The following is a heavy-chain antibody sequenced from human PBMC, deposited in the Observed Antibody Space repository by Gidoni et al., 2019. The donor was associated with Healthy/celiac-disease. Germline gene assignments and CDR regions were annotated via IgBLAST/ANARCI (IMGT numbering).Heavy chain of an antibody. CDR3: ARQPTYYYYGMDV. V-gene: IGHV3-74*01. CDR1: GFTFISSW. Sequence: EVPLVASGGCLVQPGGSLRLSCAASGFTFISSWMHWVRQAPGKGLVWVARMNREGRRTRYADYVKGRVTISRDNAKNTLYLQRKSRRAEDTAGEYCARQPTYYYYGMDVGGKGTTVTV. CDR2: MNREGRRT. J-gene: IGHJ6*04.